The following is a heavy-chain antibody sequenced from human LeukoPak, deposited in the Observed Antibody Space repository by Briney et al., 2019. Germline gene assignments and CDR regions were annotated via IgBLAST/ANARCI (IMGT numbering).Heavy chain of an antibody. CDR2: INPNSGGT. Sequence: ASVKLSCKASGHTFTANYMIMMRHPPGQGLELMGWINPNSGGTNYAQKFQGRVTMTRDTSISTAYMELSRLRSDDTAVYYCARAGGDYGDEGFDYWGQGTLVTVSS. V-gene: IGHV1-2*02. CDR3: ARAGGDYGDEGFDY. CDR1: GHTFTANY. D-gene: IGHD4-17*01. J-gene: IGHJ4*02.